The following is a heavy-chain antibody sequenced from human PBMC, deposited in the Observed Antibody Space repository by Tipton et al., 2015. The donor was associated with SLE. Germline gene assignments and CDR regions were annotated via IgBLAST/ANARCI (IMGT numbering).Heavy chain of an antibody. CDR1: GYSFTSYW. D-gene: IGHD6-19*01. Sequence: QSGAEVKKPGESLKISCKGSGYSFTSYWIGWVHKMPGKGLEWMGIIYPGDSDTRYSPSFQGQVTISADKSISTAYLQWSSLKASDTAMYYCARIRGDIAVAVPFDYWGQGTLVTVSS. J-gene: IGHJ4*02. V-gene: IGHV5-51*07. CDR3: ARIRGDIAVAVPFDY. CDR2: IYPGDSDT.